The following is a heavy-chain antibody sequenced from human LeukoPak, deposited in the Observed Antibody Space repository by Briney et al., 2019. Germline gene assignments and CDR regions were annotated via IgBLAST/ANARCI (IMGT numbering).Heavy chain of an antibody. CDR1: GFTFSSYG. CDR3: AKGLIAARLTPFDY. D-gene: IGHD6-6*01. Sequence: GWSLRLSCAASGFTFSSYGMHWVRQAPGKGLEWVAVISYDGSNKYYADSVKGRFTISRDNSKNTLYLQMYSLRAEDTAVYYCAKGLIAARLTPFDYWGQGTLVTVSS. J-gene: IGHJ4*02. V-gene: IGHV3-30*18. CDR2: ISYDGSNK.